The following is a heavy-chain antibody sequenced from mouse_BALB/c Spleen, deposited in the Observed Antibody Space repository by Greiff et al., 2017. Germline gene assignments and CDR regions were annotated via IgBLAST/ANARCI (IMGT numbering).Heavy chain of an antibody. J-gene: IGHJ2*01. CDR3: ARNFYYGSTHYFDY. CDR2: ISSGGST. Sequence: EVQRVESGGGLVKPGGSLKLSCAASGFTFSSYAMSWVRQTPEKRLEWVASISSGGSTYYPDSVKGRFTISRDNARNILYLQMSSLRSEDTAMYYCARNFYYGSTHYFDYWGQGTTLTVSS. V-gene: IGHV5-6-5*01. D-gene: IGHD1-1*01. CDR1: GFTFSSYA.